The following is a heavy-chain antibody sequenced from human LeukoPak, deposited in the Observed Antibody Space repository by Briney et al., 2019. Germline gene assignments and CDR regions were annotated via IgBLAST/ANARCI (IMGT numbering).Heavy chain of an antibody. CDR1: GFTFSSYG. CDR3: AKDRSRDANWFDL. CDR2: ISYDGSNK. J-gene: IGHJ5*02. V-gene: IGHV3-30*18. D-gene: IGHD3-10*01. Sequence: GRSLRPSCAASGFTFSSYGMHWVRQAPGKGLEWGAVISYDGSNKYYADSVKGRFTISRDNSKNTLYLQMNSLRAEDTAVYYCAKDRSRDANWFDLWGQGTLVTVSS.